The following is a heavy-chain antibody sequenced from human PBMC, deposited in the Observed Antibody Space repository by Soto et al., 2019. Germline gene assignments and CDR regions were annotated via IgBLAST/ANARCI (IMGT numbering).Heavy chain of an antibody. D-gene: IGHD1-26*01. CDR3: ARDMVGAEGETSYNWFDP. CDR1: GGSISSYY. J-gene: IGHJ5*02. CDR2: IYYSGST. V-gene: IGHV4-59*01. Sequence: SETLSLTCTVSGGSISSYYWSWIRQPPGKGLEWIGYIYYSGSTNYNPSLKSRVTISVDTSKNQFSLKLRSVTAADTAVYYCARDMVGAEGETSYNWFDPWGQGTLVTVSS.